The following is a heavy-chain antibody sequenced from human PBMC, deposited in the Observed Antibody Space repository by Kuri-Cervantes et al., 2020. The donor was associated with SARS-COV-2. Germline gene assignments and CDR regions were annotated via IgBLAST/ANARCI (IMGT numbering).Heavy chain of an antibody. CDR2: ISYDGNE. V-gene: IGHV3-30*03. J-gene: IGHJ3*02. Sequence: GESLKISCAASGFTFSTYGMHWVRQAPGKGLEWAALISYDGNEYYADSVRGRFTISRDNSKNTLYLQLNNLRTGDTAVYYCAGFPEWELLPFDIWGQGTMVTVSS. CDR3: AGFPEWELLPFDI. CDR1: GFTFSTYG. D-gene: IGHD1-26*01.